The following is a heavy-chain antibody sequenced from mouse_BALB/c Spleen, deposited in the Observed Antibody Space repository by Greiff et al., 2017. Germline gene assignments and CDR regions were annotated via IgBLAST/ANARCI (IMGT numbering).Heavy chain of an antibody. CDR3: ARSYYGSSHAMDY. D-gene: IGHD1-1*01. V-gene: IGHV5-17*02. CDR1: GFTFSSFG. Sequence: EVKLVESGGGLVQPGGSRKLSCAASGFTFSSFGMHWVRQAPEKGLEWVAYISSGSSTIYYADTVKGRFTISRDNPKNTLFLQMTSLRSEDTAMYYCARSYYGSSHAMDYWGQGTSVTVSS. CDR2: ISSGSSTI. J-gene: IGHJ4*01.